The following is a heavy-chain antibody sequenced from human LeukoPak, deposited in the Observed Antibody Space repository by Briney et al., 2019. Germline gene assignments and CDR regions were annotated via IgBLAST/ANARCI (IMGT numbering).Heavy chain of an antibody. J-gene: IGHJ6*02. CDR2: ISFSGST. D-gene: IGHD4-17*01. V-gene: IGHV4-31*03. Sequence: SQTLSLTCTVSGLSISSGGYYWSWLRQHPVKGLEWIGYISFSGSTYYSPSLKSRVTISPDTSKDHFSLSLSSVTAADTAVYYCATSYGDRNYFYGLDPWGQGTTVTVSS. CDR1: GLSISSGGYY. CDR3: ATSYGDRNYFYGLDP.